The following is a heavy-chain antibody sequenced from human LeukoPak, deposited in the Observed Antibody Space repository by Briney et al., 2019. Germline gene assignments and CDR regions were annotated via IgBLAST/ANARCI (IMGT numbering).Heavy chain of an antibody. D-gene: IGHD3-9*01. CDR2: IKQDGSEK. CDR3: ARDRTGTGDYYFDY. CDR1: GFTFSSYW. V-gene: IGHV3-7*01. Sequence: GGSLRLSCAASGFTFSSYWMSWVRQAPGKGLEWVANIKQDGSEKYYVDSVKGRFTISRDNAKNSLYLQMNSLRAEDTAVYYCARDRTGTGDYYFDYWGQGTLVTVSS. J-gene: IGHJ4*02.